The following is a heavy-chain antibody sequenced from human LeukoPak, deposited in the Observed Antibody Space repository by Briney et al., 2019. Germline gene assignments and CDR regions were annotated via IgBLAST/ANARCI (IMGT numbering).Heavy chain of an antibody. J-gene: IGHJ3*02. CDR1: GVSISSYY. D-gene: IGHD3-22*01. V-gene: IGHV4-59*01. CDR2: IYYSGST. Sequence: SETLSLTCTVSGVSISSYYWSWIRQPPGKGLEWIGYIYYSGSTNYNPSLKSRVTISVDTSKNQFSLKLSSVTAADTAVYYCARAGYYDSSGYYDAFDIWGQGTMVTVSS. CDR3: ARAGYYDSSGYYDAFDI.